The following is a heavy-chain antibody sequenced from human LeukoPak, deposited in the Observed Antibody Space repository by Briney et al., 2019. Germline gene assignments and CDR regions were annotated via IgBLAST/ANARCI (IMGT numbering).Heavy chain of an antibody. CDR2: IYPGDSDT. J-gene: IGHJ3*02. CDR3: ASAYCSSTSCYVAFDI. CDR1: GYSFTSYW. D-gene: IGHD2-2*01. Sequence: GESLKISGKGSGYSFTSYWIGWVRQMPGKGLEWMGIIYPGDSDTRYSPSFQGQVTISADKSISTAYLQWSSLKASDTAMYYCASAYCSSTSCYVAFDIWGQGTMVTVSS. V-gene: IGHV5-51*01.